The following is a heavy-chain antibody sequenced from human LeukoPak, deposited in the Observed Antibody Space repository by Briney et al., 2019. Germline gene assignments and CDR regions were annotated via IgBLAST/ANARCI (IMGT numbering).Heavy chain of an antibody. J-gene: IGHJ4*02. CDR2: INHSGST. D-gene: IGHD6-13*01. V-gene: IGHV4-34*01. CDR1: GGSFSGYY. CDR3: ARWYSSSWYADC. Sequence: SETLSLTCAVYGGSFSGYYWSWIRQPPGKGLEWIGEINHSGSTNYNPSLKSRVTISVDTSKNQFSLKLSSVTAADTAVYYCARWYSSSWYADCWGQGTLVTVSS.